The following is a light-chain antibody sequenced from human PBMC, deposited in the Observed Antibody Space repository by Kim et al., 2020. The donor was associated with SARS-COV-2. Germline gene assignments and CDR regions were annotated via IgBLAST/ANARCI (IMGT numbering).Light chain of an antibody. CDR3: ASWDDSLSGFVV. CDR2: KNH. V-gene: IGLV1-47*01. CDR1: SSNIGNNF. J-gene: IGLJ2*01. Sequence: RFTITCSGSSSNIGNNFVYWYQPIPGTAPKVLIYKNHRRPSGVPDRFSGSKSGTSASLAISGLRSEDEGDYYCASWDDSLSGFVVFGGGTQLTVL.